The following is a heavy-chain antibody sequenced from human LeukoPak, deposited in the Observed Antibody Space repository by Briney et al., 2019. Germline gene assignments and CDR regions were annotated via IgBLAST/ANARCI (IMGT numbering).Heavy chain of an antibody. D-gene: IGHD1-26*01. Sequence: PSETLSLTCSVSGGSIRSHYWNWIRQPPGKGLEWLGHIYYSGSTYYNPSLKSRITISVDTSKNQFSLRLSSVTAADTAVYYCARERWEGGSYVMGFDYWGQGALATVSS. CDR1: GGSIRSHY. V-gene: IGHV4-59*11. J-gene: IGHJ4*02. CDR3: ARERWEGGSYVMGFDY. CDR2: IYYSGST.